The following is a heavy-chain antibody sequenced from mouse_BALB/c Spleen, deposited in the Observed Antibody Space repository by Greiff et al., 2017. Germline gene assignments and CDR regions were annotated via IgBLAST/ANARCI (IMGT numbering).Heavy chain of an antibody. D-gene: IGHD2-3*01. CDR3: ASDGYSYAMDY. V-gene: IGHV14-3*02. CDR1: GFNIKDTY. CDR2: IDPANGNT. J-gene: IGHJ4*01. Sequence: EVQLQQSGAELVKPGASVKLSCTASGFNIKDTYMHWVKQRPEQGLEWIGRIDPANGNTKYDPKFQGKATITADTSSNTAYLQLSSLTSEDTAVYYCASDGYSYAMDYWGQGTSVTVSS.